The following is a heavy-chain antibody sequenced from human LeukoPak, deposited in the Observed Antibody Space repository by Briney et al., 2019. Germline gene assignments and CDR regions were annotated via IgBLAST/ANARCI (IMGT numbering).Heavy chain of an antibody. J-gene: IGHJ4*02. Sequence: GGSLRLSCAASGFTVSSNYMSWVRQAPGKGLEWVSVIYSGGSTYYADSVKGRFTISRDNSKNTLYLQMNSLRAEDTAVYYCGLGYYDILTGCSYYFDYWGQGTLVTVSS. D-gene: IGHD3-9*01. CDR3: GLGYYDILTGCSYYFDY. CDR1: GFTVSSNY. CDR2: IYSGGST. V-gene: IGHV3-53*01.